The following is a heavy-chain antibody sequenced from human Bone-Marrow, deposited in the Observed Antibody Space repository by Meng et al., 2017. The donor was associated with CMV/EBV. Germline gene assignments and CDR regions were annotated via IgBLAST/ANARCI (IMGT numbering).Heavy chain of an antibody. Sequence: ASVKVSCKASGYTFTSYGISWVRQAPGQGLEWMGWISAYNGNTNYAQKLQGRVTMTTDTSTSTAYMELRSLRSDDTAVYYCARDAPHDYIDYYYYYGMDFWGQGTTVTVSS. J-gene: IGHJ6*02. CDR2: ISAYNGNT. V-gene: IGHV1-18*01. CDR3: ARDAPHDYIDYYYYYGMDF. D-gene: IGHD4-11*01. CDR1: GYTFTSYG.